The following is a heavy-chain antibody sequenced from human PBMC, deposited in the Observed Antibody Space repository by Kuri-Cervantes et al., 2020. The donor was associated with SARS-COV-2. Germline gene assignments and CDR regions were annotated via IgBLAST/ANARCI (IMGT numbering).Heavy chain of an antibody. D-gene: IGHD5-24*01. CDR2: ISYDGTNK. J-gene: IGHJ4*02. Sequence: GGSLRFSCAASGFTFSTYGMHWVRQAPGKGLEWVAVISYDGTNKYYADSVKGRFTISRDNSKNTLYLQMNSLRPEDTAVYYCAKSFDPYNSLSGDYFDYWGQGTLVTVSS. V-gene: IGHV3-30*18. CDR1: GFTFSTYG. CDR3: AKSFDPYNSLSGDYFDY.